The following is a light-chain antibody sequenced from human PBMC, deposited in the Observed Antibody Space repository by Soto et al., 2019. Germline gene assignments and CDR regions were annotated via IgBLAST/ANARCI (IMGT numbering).Light chain of an antibody. CDR2: DVS. V-gene: IGLV2-14*03. Sequence: QSALTQPASVSGSLGQSITISCTGTSSDVGGDKYVSWYQQHPGKAPQLMIYDVSNRPSGVSRRFSGSKSGTTASLTISGLQAEAEAEYFCSSYGTTSTLDVLFGGGTKLTVL. CDR3: SSYGTTSTLDVL. CDR1: SSDVGGDKY. J-gene: IGLJ2*01.